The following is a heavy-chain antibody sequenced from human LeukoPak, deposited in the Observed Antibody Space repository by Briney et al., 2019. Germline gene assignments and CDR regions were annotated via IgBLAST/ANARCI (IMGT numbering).Heavy chain of an antibody. J-gene: IGHJ3*02. CDR3: ARDHSGDYARAFDI. Sequence: GGSLRLSCAVSGVTVSVNYMSWVRQAPGKGLEWVSAISGGGITYYADCVKGRFTISRDSSKNTLYLQLNSLRAEDTAVYYCARDHSGDYARAFDIWGQGTMVTVSS. V-gene: IGHV3-66*01. CDR2: ISGGGIT. CDR1: GVTVSVNY. D-gene: IGHD4-17*01.